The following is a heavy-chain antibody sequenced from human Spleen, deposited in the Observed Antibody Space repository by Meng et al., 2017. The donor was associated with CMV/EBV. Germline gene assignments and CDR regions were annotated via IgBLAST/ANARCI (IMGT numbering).Heavy chain of an antibody. D-gene: IGHD1-7*01. V-gene: IGHV4-30-4*08. Sequence: QGKLQEVGPVLVKPSQTLFLTCTVSGGSISSGDYYWSWIRQPPGKGLEWIGYIYYSGSTYYNPSLKSRVTISVDTSKNQFSLKLSSVTAADTAVYYCARGRINWNYGIDYWGQGTLVTVSS. CDR1: GGSISSGDYY. CDR2: IYYSGST. J-gene: IGHJ4*02. CDR3: ARGRINWNYGIDY.